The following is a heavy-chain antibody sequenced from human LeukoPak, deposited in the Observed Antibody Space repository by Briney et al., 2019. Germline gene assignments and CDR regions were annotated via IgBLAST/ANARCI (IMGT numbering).Heavy chain of an antibody. D-gene: IGHD6-6*01. Sequence: PSETLSLTCTVSGYSISSGYYWGWIRQPPGKGLEWIGSIFHSGSTYYNPSLKSRVTISVDTSKNQFSLKLSSVTAADTAVYYCAREAGIAARPYWFDPWGQGTLVTVSS. CDR2: IFHSGST. CDR1: GYSISSGYY. V-gene: IGHV4-38-2*02. J-gene: IGHJ5*02. CDR3: AREAGIAARPYWFDP.